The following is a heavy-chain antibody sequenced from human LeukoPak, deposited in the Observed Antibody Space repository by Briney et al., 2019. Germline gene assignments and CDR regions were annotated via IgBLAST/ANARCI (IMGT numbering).Heavy chain of an antibody. Sequence: GGSLRLSCAASGFTFSSYSMNWVRQAPGKGLEWVSYISSSSSTIFYADSVKGRFTISRDNAKNSLYLQMNSLRAEDTAVYYCARESGSSSFWFDPWGQGTLVTVSS. CDR3: ARESGSSSFWFDP. CDR1: GFTFSSYS. D-gene: IGHD6-13*01. J-gene: IGHJ5*02. CDR2: ISSSSSTI. V-gene: IGHV3-48*01.